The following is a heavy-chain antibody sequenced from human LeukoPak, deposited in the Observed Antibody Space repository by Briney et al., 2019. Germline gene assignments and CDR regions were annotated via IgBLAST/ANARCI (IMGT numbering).Heavy chain of an antibody. CDR2: TYYRSKWYN. V-gene: IGHV6-1*01. CDR1: GDSVSSNSAA. Sequence: SQTLSLTCAISGDSVSSNSAAWNWIRQSPSRGLEWLGRTYYRSKWYNDYAVSVKSRITINPDTSKNQFSLQLNSVTPEDTAVYYCARASLPGIAVAGPLDYWGQGTLVTVSS. J-gene: IGHJ4*02. D-gene: IGHD6-19*01. CDR3: ARASLPGIAVAGPLDY.